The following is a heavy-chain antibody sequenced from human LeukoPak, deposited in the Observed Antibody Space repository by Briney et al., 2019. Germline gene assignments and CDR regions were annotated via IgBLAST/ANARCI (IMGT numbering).Heavy chain of an antibody. V-gene: IGHV4-59*01. D-gene: IGHD1-26*01. CDR1: GGSISSYY. J-gene: IGHJ4*02. Sequence: SGTLSLACTVSGGSISSYYWSWIRQPPGKGLEWIGYIYYSGSTNYNPSLKSRVTISVDTSKNQFSLKLSSVAAADTAVYYCARDDPVGYWGQGTLVTVSS. CDR2: IYYSGST. CDR3: ARDDPVGY.